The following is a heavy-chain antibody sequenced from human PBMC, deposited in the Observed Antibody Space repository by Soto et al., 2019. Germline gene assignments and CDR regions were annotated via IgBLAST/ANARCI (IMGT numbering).Heavy chain of an antibody. Sequence: SETLSLTCTVSGGSISSYYWNWIRQSPGKGLERIASLDYSGTTNYNPSLKSRITTSVDPSKKQFSLKMRSVTAADTAVYYCARDSFPPYSSSSKGFDYWGQGSLVTVSS. CDR3: ARDSFPPYSSSSKGFDY. V-gene: IGHV4-59*01. CDR1: GGSISSYY. CDR2: LDYSGTT. D-gene: IGHD6-6*01. J-gene: IGHJ4*02.